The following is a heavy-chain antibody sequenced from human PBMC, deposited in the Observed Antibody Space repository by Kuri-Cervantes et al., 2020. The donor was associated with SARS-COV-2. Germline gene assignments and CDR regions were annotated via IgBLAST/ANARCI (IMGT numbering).Heavy chain of an antibody. D-gene: IGHD3-10*01. CDR1: GYSISSGYY. CDR2: IYHSGST. CDR3: ARALTGEVDDY. V-gene: IGHV4-38-2*01. J-gene: IGHJ4*02. Sequence: SETLSLTCAVSGYSISSGYYWGWIRQPPGKGLEWIGSIYHSGSTYYNPSLKSRVTMSVDTSKNQFSLKLSSVTAADTAVYYCARALTGEVDDYWGQGTLVTVSS.